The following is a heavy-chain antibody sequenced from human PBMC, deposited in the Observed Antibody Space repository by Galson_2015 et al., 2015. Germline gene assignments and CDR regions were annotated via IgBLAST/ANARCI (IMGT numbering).Heavy chain of an antibody. Sequence: SETLSLTCTVSGDSISSYYWSWIRQPPGKGLEWIGYISYSGSTNYNPSLKSRVTISVDTSKNQFSLKLNSVTAADTAVYYCARGGVSGSSEYYLDYWGQGTLVTVSS. V-gene: IGHV4-59*01. CDR1: GDSISSYY. J-gene: IGHJ4*02. D-gene: IGHD6-6*01. CDR2: ISYSGST. CDR3: ARGGVSGSSEYYLDY.